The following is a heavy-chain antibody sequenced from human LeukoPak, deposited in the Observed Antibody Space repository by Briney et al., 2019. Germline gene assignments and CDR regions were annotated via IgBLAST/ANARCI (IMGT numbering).Heavy chain of an antibody. CDR1: GYTFTNYG. CDR3: ARVYDSSGFQFDP. Sequence: ASVKVSCKASGYTFTNYGISWVRQAPGQGLEWVGWIRGYSGNTNYAQKLQDRVTMTTDTYTSTAYIELRSLRSDDTAVYYCARVYDSSGFQFDPWGQGTLVTVSS. V-gene: IGHV1-18*01. CDR2: IRGYSGNT. D-gene: IGHD3-22*01. J-gene: IGHJ5*02.